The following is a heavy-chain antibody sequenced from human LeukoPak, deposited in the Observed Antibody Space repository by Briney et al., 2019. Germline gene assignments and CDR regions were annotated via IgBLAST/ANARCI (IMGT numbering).Heavy chain of an antibody. CDR2: IYYSGST. D-gene: IGHD1-1*01. V-gene: IGHV4-59*08. Sequence: SETLSLTCTVSGGSISSYYWSWIRQSPGKGLEWIGYIYYSGSTNYNPSLRSRVTISVDTSKNQFSLKLSSVTAADTAVYYCARHGTSFYYYYAMDVWGQGTTVTVSS. CDR3: ARHGTSFYYYYAMDV. CDR1: GGSISSYY. J-gene: IGHJ6*02.